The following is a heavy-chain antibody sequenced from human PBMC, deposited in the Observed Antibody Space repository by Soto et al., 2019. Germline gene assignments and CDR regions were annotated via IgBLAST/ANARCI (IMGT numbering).Heavy chain of an antibody. Sequence: GASVKVSCKASGGTFSSYTISWVRQAPGQGLEWMGRIIPILGIANYAQKFQGRVTITADKSTSTAYMELSSLRSEDTAVYYCARALRFLEWTHDAFEIWGQGTMVTVSS. V-gene: IGHV1-69*02. CDR2: IIPILGIA. D-gene: IGHD3-3*01. CDR3: ARALRFLEWTHDAFEI. J-gene: IGHJ3*02. CDR1: GGTFSSYT.